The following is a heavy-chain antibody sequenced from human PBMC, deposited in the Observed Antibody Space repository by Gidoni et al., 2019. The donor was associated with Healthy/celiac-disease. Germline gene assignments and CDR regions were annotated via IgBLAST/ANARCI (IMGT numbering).Heavy chain of an antibody. D-gene: IGHD3-3*01. CDR1: GFTFDDYA. J-gene: IGHJ4*02. Sequence: EVQLVESGGGLVQPGRSLRLSCAASGFTFDDYAMHWVRQAPGKGLEWVSGISWNSGSIGYADSVKGRFTISRDNAKNSLYLQMNSLRAEDTALYYCAKDILRTTTYYFDYWGQGTLVTVSS. V-gene: IGHV3-9*01. CDR2: ISWNSGSI. CDR3: AKDILRTTTYYFDY.